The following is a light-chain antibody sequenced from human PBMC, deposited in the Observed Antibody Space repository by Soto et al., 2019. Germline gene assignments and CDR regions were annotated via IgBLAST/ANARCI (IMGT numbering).Light chain of an antibody. V-gene: IGKV3-11*01. J-gene: IGKJ5*01. CDR1: QSVGGY. Sequence: VLTQSPATLSLPPGESATLSCRASQSVGGYLTWYQHKPGQAPRLLIHDASIRAPGIPARFSASGFGSDFTLTISGIEAEDVAVYFCQQRSDWPRATFGQGTRLEI. CDR3: QQRSDWPRAT. CDR2: DAS.